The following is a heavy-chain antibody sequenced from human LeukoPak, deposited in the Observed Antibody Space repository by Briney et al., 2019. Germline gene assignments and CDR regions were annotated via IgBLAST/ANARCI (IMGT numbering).Heavy chain of an antibody. Sequence: GGSLSLSCEASGFDFSIYWMSWVRQAPGKGLVWVSRINSDGSSTSYADSVKGRFTISRDNAKNTLYLQMNSLRAEDTAVYYCARDERWLQFPFDYWAREPWSPSPQ. CDR3: ARDERWLQFPFDY. J-gene: IGHJ4*02. CDR2: INSDGSST. CDR1: GFDFSIYW. V-gene: IGHV3-74*01. D-gene: IGHD5-24*01.